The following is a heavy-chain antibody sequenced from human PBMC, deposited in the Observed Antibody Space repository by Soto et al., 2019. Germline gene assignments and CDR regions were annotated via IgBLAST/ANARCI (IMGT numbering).Heavy chain of an antibody. CDR1: GYTFTSYG. CDR3: ARDLRIWDVQAPAEYFQH. J-gene: IGHJ1*01. V-gene: IGHV1-18*01. D-gene: IGHD1-26*01. Sequence: GASVKVSFKASGYTFTSYGISWVRQAPGQGLEWMGWISAYNGNTNYAQKLQGRVTMTTDTSTSTAYMELRSLRSDDTAVYYCARDLRIWDVQAPAEYFQHWGQGTLVTVSS. CDR2: ISAYNGNT.